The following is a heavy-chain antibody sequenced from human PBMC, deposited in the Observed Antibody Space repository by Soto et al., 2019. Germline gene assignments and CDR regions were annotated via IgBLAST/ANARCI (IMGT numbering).Heavy chain of an antibody. D-gene: IGHD3-22*01. CDR3: AKEWVYDSSGWSFDY. V-gene: IGHV3-30*18. J-gene: IGHJ4*02. CDR2: VSDDGSNK. CDR1: GFTFSSYG. Sequence: QVQLVESGGGVVQPGRSLRLSCAASGFTFSSYGMHWVRQAPGKGLEWVAVVSDDGSNKYYADSVKGRFTISRDNSKNTLYMNMNSLRSEDTAVYYCAKEWVYDSSGWSFDYWGQGTLVTVSS.